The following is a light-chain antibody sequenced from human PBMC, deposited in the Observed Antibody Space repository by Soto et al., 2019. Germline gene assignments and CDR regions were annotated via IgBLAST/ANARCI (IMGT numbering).Light chain of an antibody. CDR1: QSVRSSY. CDR2: GAS. Sequence: IMLTQYPGTLSLSHGERATLSCRASQSVRSSYLAWYQQKPGQAPRLLIYGASSRATGIPDRFSGSGSGTDFTLTISRLEPEDFAVYYCQQYRTFGQGTKVDIK. J-gene: IGKJ1*01. V-gene: IGKV3-20*01. CDR3: QQYRT.